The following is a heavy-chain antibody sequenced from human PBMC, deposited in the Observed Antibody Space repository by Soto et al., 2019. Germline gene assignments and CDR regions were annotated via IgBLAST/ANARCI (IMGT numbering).Heavy chain of an antibody. CDR2: ISSSSSYI. Sequence: GGSLRLSCAASGFTFSSYSMNWVRQAPGKGLEWVSSISSSSSYIYYADSVKGRFTISRDNAKNSLYLQMNSLRAEDTAVYYCARDRYCSGGSCSGYYYYYYYMDVWGKGTTVTVSS. J-gene: IGHJ6*03. CDR1: GFTFSSYS. D-gene: IGHD2-15*01. V-gene: IGHV3-21*01. CDR3: ARDRYCSGGSCSGYYYYYYYMDV.